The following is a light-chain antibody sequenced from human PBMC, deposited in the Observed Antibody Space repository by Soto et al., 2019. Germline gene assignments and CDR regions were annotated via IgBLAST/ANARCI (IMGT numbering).Light chain of an antibody. V-gene: IGKV3-20*01. Sequence: EVVLTQSPATLSSSPGERATLSCRASQSVNSYLAWYQHKPGQAPRLLISGISRRAPGIPDRFSGDGSGTDFTLTISRLEPEDYAVYYCHQYDGSPITFGQGTRLEIK. CDR2: GIS. CDR3: HQYDGSPIT. J-gene: IGKJ5*01. CDR1: QSVNSY.